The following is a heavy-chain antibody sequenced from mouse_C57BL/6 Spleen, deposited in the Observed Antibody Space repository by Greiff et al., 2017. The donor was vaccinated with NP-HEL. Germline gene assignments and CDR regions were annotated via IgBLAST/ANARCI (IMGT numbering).Heavy chain of an antibody. Sequence: EVKLVESGGGLVQPKGSLKLSCAASGFTFNTYAMHWVRQAPGKGLEWVARIRSKSSNYATYYADSVKDRFTISRDDSQSMLYLQMNNLKTEDTAMYYCVRDQEGPYYYGEGYAMDYWGQGTSVTVSS. D-gene: IGHD1-1*01. CDR2: IRSKSSNYAT. V-gene: IGHV10-3*01. J-gene: IGHJ4*01. CDR3: VRDQEGPYYYGEGYAMDY. CDR1: GFTFNTYA.